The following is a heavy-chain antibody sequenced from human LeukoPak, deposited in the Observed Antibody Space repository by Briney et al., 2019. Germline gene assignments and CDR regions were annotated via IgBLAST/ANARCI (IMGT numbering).Heavy chain of an antibody. CDR1: GYTFTSYG. CDR3: ARDTYGDYGFLFDY. J-gene: IGHJ4*02. V-gene: IGHV1-18*04. D-gene: IGHD4-17*01. CDR2: ISAYNGNT. Sequence: ASVKVSCKASGYTFTSYGISWVRQAPGQGLEWMGWISAYNGNTNYAQKLQGRVTMTTDTSTSTAYTELRSLRSDDTAVYYCARDTYGDYGFLFDYWGQGTLVTVSS.